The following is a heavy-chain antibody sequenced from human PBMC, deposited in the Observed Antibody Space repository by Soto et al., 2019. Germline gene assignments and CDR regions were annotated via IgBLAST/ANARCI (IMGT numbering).Heavy chain of an antibody. D-gene: IGHD3-22*01. CDR2: IYWDDDK. Sequence: QITLKESGPTLVKPTQTLTLTRTFSGFSLSTSGVGVGWIRQPPGKALEWLALIYWDDDKRYSPSLKSRLTITKDTSKNQVVLTMTNMDPVDTATYYCARLDYYDSSGYSGYWGQGTLVTVSS. J-gene: IGHJ4*02. CDR3: ARLDYYDSSGYSGY. V-gene: IGHV2-5*02. CDR1: GFSLSTSGVG.